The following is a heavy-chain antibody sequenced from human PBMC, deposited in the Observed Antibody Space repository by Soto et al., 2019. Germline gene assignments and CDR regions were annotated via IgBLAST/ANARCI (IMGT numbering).Heavy chain of an antibody. Sequence: QVQLQESGPGLVKPSETLSLTCTVSGGSISSYYWTWIRQPPGKGLEWIGFMYNSGSTHYNPSRNRRVTRSLDTSKNQFSLNLRSVTAADTAVYYCASMGYHYGSGSYPLDYWGQGTLVTVSS. CDR1: GGSISSYY. CDR3: ASMGYHYGSGSYPLDY. CDR2: MYNSGST. J-gene: IGHJ4*02. V-gene: IGHV4-59*08. D-gene: IGHD3-10*01.